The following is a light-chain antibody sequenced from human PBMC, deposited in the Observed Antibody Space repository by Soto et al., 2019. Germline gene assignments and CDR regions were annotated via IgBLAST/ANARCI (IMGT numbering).Light chain of an antibody. Sequence: QSVLTQPPSASWTPGQRVTISCSGSSSNIGSNYVYWYQQLPGTAPKLLIYRNNQRPSGVPDRFSASKSGTSASLAISGLRSEDEADYYCAAWDDSPSAWVFGGGTKLTVL. CDR1: SSNIGSNY. V-gene: IGLV1-47*01. CDR3: AAWDDSPSAWV. CDR2: RNN. J-gene: IGLJ3*02.